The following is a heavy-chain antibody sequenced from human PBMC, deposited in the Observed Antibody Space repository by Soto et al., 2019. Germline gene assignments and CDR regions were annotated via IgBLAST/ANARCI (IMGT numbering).Heavy chain of an antibody. Sequence: PGGSLRLSCAASGFTFSSYSMNWVRQAPGKELEWVSSISSSSSYIYYADSVKGRFTISRDNAKNSLYLQMNSLRAEDTAVYYCARLGYSSSWYSYYGMDVWGQGTTVTVSS. D-gene: IGHD6-13*01. CDR1: GFTFSSYS. CDR2: ISSSSSYI. J-gene: IGHJ6*02. CDR3: ARLGYSSSWYSYYGMDV. V-gene: IGHV3-21*01.